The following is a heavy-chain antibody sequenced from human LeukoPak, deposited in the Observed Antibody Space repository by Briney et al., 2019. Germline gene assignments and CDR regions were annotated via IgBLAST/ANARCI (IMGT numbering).Heavy chain of an antibody. CDR2: IIPIFGIA. CDR3: AKWGDYDGLTGYYDSDC. J-gene: IGHJ4*02. CDR1: GCTFSSYA. D-gene: IGHD3-9*01. Sequence: SVKVSCKASGCTFSSYAISWVRQAPGQGLEWMGRIIPIFGIANYAQKFQGRVTITADKSTSTAYMELSSLRSEDTAVYYCAKWGDYDGLTGYYDSDCWGQGTLVTVSS. V-gene: IGHV1-69*04.